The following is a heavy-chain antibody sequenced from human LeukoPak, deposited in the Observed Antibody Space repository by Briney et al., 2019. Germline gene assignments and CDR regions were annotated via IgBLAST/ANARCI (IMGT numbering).Heavy chain of an antibody. J-gene: IGHJ4*02. CDR2: IRSSSSAS. V-gene: IGHV3-48*02. CDR1: AFSLRSYS. D-gene: IGHD3-9*01. Sequence: GESLRLSCAAAAFSLRSYSMNWVSQAPGKLLEWDSYIRSSSSASFYAGSMTGRFTVSRDNAKNSLYLQMISLRDEDTAVYYCASSLRQDDILTGYLDYWGQGTLVAVSS. CDR3: ASSLRQDDILTGYLDY.